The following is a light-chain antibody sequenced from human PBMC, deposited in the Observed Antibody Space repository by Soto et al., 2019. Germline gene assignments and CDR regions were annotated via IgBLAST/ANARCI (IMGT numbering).Light chain of an antibody. V-gene: IGKV1-39*01. Sequence: DIQMTQSPSSLSASVGDRVTITCRASQSISGYLNWYQQKPGKAPKLLIYAASSLQSGVPSRFSGSGSGTDFTLTISSLQPEDFATYYCQQSYSTPLAFGGGTKVEIE. J-gene: IGKJ4*01. CDR1: QSISGY. CDR3: QQSYSTPLA. CDR2: AAS.